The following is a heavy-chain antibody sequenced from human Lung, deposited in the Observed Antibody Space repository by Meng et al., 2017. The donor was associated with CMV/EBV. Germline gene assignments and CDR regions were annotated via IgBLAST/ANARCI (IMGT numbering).Heavy chain of an antibody. CDR2: IYFSGST. CDR1: GGSISSDTDY. Sequence: SXTXSLXCTVSGGSISSDTDYWTWIRQYPGKGLEWIGCIYFSGSTAYNPSLKSRLTISVDTSKNQFSLRLNSVTAADTAVYFCAREWSGYFHYGDQGTRVTVDS. D-gene: IGHD2-15*01. CDR3: AREWSGYFHY. V-gene: IGHV4-31*03. J-gene: IGHJ4*02.